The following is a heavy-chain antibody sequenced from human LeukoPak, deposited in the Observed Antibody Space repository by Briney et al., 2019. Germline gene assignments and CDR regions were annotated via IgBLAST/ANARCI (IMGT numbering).Heavy chain of an antibody. V-gene: IGHV7-4-1*02. CDR3: ARKDFFDGFDI. D-gene: IGHD3-3*01. CDR2: IHTSTGNS. Sequence: GASVKVSCKASGYTFTHFAMNWVRQAPGQGLEWMGWIHTSTGNSTYAQGFTGQFVFSLDTSVNTAYLQIISLKAEDTAVYYCARKDFFDGFDIWGQGTMVTVSS. J-gene: IGHJ3*02. CDR1: GYTFTHFA.